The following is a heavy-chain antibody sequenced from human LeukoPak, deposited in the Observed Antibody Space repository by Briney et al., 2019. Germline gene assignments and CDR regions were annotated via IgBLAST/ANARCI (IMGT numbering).Heavy chain of an antibody. CDR2: ISSSGSTK. V-gene: IGHV3-11*01. Sequence: KPGGSLRLSCAASGFTFSDYYMSWIRQAPGKGLEWVSYISSSGSTKNYADSVKGRFTISRDNAKSSLYLQMDSLRAEDTAVYYCARDTYYYDSRPYIFDYWGQGTLVTVSS. CDR3: ARDTYYYDSRPYIFDY. J-gene: IGHJ4*02. D-gene: IGHD3-22*01. CDR1: GFTFSDYY.